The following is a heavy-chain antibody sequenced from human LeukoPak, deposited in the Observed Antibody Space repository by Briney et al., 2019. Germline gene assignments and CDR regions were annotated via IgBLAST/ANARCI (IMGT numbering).Heavy chain of an antibody. CDR2: IYTSGST. V-gene: IGHV4-4*07. CDR3: ARDRDFWSGYHVDY. Sequence: KPSETLSLTCTVSGGSISSYYWSWIRQPAGKGLEWIGRIYTSGSTNYNPSLKSRVTMSVDTSKNQFSLKLSSVTAADTAVYYCARDRDFWSGYHVDYWGQGTLVTVSS. CDR1: GGSISSYY. J-gene: IGHJ4*02. D-gene: IGHD3-3*01.